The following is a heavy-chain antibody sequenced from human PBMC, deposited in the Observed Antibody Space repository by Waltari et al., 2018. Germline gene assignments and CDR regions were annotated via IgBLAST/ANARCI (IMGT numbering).Heavy chain of an antibody. CDR3: AKDQAEWLVLDGYFDS. Sequence: EVQLLESGGDLEQPGGSLRISCVGSGFTFSHYAMNWVRQAPGKGLECVSTMSGTGDYTYYADSVKGRFTISRDNSKNTVFLHMNNLRVEDTAIYFCAKDQAEWLVLDGYFDSWGQGTPVTVSS. CDR2: MSGTGDYT. V-gene: IGHV3-23*01. CDR1: GFTFSHYA. D-gene: IGHD6-19*01. J-gene: IGHJ4*02.